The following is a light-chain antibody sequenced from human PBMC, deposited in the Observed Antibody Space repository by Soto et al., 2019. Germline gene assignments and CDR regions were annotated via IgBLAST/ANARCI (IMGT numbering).Light chain of an antibody. Sequence: EIVLTQSPGTLSLSPGERATLSCRASQSVSSSFLAWYQQKVGQAPRHLIYGASSRATGIPDRFSGSGSGTDFTLTISRLEPEDFAVYYCQQYGSSPRTFGQGTRLEIK. J-gene: IGKJ5*01. V-gene: IGKV3-20*01. CDR1: QSVSSSF. CDR3: QQYGSSPRT. CDR2: GAS.